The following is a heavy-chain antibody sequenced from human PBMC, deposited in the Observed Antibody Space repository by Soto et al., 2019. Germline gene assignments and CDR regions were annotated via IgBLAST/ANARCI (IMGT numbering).Heavy chain of an antibody. CDR1: GYTFTSYG. CDR3: ARSWRVEVFPDWFDP. CDR2: ISAYNGNT. J-gene: IGHJ5*02. D-gene: IGHD3-3*01. V-gene: IGHV1-18*01. Sequence: QVQLVQSGAEVKKPGASVKVSCKASGYTFTSYGISWVRQAPGQGLEWMGWISAYNGNTNYAQKLQGRVTMTTDTSTSTTYMELRSLRSDDTAVYYCARSWRVEVFPDWFDPWGQGTLVTVSS.